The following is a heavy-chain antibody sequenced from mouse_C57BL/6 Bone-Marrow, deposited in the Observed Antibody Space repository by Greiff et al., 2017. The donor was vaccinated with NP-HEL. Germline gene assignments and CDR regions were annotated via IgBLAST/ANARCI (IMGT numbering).Heavy chain of an antibody. D-gene: IGHD1-1*01. Sequence: VQLQQSGAELVRPGASVKLSCTASGFNIKDYYMHWVKQRPEQGLEWIGRIDPEDGDTEYAPKFQGKATMTADTSTNTAYLQLSSLTSEATADYYCTTSVGHGSSYYWGQGTALTVSS. CDR1: GFNIKDYY. V-gene: IGHV14-1*01. CDR2: IDPEDGDT. J-gene: IGHJ2*01. CDR3: TTSVGHGSSYY.